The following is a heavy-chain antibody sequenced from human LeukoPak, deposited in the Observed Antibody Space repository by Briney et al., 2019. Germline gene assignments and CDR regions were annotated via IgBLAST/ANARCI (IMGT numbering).Heavy chain of an antibody. J-gene: IGHJ4*02. CDR3: ARREYYDSSGYYSRGYFDY. CDR2: IYPGDSDT. CDR1: RFRFTSYW. D-gene: IGHD3-22*01. Sequence: GESLQISCKGSRFRFTSYWIGGVGQMPGKGLEWRGIIYPGDSDTRYSPSFQGQVTISADKSISTAYLQWSSLKASDTAMYYCARREYYDSSGYYSRGYFDYWGQGTLVTVSS. V-gene: IGHV5-51*01.